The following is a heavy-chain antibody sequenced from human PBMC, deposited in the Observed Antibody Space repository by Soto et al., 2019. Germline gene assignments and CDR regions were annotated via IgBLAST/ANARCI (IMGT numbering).Heavy chain of an antibody. CDR3: ARGPRGYCISTRCYQAHY. Sequence: QVQLVQSGAEVKKPGSSVKVSCKASGGTFSSYAISWVRQAPGQGLEWMGGIIPIFGTANYAQKFQGRVTITADESTSTAYVGSGSLRSEDPPVYYCARGPRGYCISTRCYQAHYWGQGTLVTVTS. CDR1: GGTFSSYA. D-gene: IGHD2-2*03. J-gene: IGHJ4*02. CDR2: IIPIFGTA. V-gene: IGHV1-69*12.